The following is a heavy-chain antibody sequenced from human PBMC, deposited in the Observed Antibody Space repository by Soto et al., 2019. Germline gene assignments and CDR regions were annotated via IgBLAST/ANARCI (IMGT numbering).Heavy chain of an antibody. D-gene: IGHD3-3*01. CDR2: ISGSGGST. V-gene: IGHV3-23*01. CDR1: GFTFSSYS. CDR3: AKGVVIIVVVDYYGMDV. Sequence: GGSLRLSCAASGFTFSSYSMSWVRQAPGKGLEWVSAISGSGGSTYYADSVKGRFTISRDNSKNTLYLQMNSLRAEDTAVYYCAKGVVIIVVVDYYGMDVWGQGTTVTVSS. J-gene: IGHJ6*02.